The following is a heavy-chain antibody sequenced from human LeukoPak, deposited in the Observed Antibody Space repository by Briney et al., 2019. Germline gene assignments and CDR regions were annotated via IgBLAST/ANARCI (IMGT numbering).Heavy chain of an antibody. CDR3: ARHVSATVITFGRATVTPDY. V-gene: IGHV5-51*01. Sequence: GESLKISCKGSGYSFTSYWIGWVRQMPGKGLEWMGIIYPSDSETKYSPSVQGQVTISADKSISTAYLQWSSLKASDTAMYYCARHVSATVITFGRATVTPDYWGQGTLVTVSS. CDR1: GYSFTSYW. CDR2: IYPSDSET. J-gene: IGHJ4*02. D-gene: IGHD3-16*02.